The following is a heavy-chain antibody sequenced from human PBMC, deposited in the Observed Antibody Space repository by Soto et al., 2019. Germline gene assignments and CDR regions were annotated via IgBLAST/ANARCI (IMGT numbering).Heavy chain of an antibody. CDR1: GYSFTSYW. V-gene: IGHV5-51*01. CDR2: IYPGDSDT. Sequence: GESLKISCKGSGYSFTSYWIGWVRQMPGKGLEWMGIIYPGDSDTRYSPSFQGQVTISADKSISTAYLQWSSLKASDTAMYYCARIRAENYYYYGMGVWGQGTTVTVSS. CDR3: ARIRAENYYYYGMGV. D-gene: IGHD3-3*02. J-gene: IGHJ6*02.